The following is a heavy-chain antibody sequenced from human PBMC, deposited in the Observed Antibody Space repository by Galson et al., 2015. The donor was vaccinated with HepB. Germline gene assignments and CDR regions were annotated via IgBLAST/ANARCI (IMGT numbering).Heavy chain of an antibody. D-gene: IGHD4-23*01. CDR1: GFTFSSYD. Sequence: SLRLSCAASGFTFSSYDMHWVRQATGKGLEWVSAIGTAGDTYYPGSVKGRFTISRENAKNSLYLQMNSLRAGDTAVYYCARADYGGKGVDYWGQGTLVTVSS. CDR2: IGTAGDT. J-gene: IGHJ4*02. V-gene: IGHV3-13*01. CDR3: ARADYGGKGVDY.